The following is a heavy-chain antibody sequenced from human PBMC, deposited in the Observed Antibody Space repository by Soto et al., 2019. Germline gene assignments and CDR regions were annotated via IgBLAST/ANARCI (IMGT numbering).Heavy chain of an antibody. Sequence: QVQLVESGGGVVQPGRSLRLSCAASGFTFSSYGMHWVRQAPGKGLEWVAVIWYDGSNKYYADSVKGRFTISRDNSQNTLYLQMNSLRAEDTAVYYCARGGYGSGRNWFDPWGQGTLVTVSS. CDR1: GFTFSSYG. D-gene: IGHD3-10*01. V-gene: IGHV3-33*01. CDR3: ARGGYGSGRNWFDP. J-gene: IGHJ5*02. CDR2: IWYDGSNK.